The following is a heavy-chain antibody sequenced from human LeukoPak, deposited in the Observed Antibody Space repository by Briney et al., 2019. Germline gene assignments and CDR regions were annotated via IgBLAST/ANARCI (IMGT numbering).Heavy chain of an antibody. CDR2: ISGSGGST. CDR1: GFTFSNYA. D-gene: IGHD4-11*01. J-gene: IGHJ6*02. V-gene: IGHV3-23*01. CDR3: ARLTVPGNYYYYYYGMDV. Sequence: GGSLRLSCAASGFTFSNYAMSWVRQAPGKGLEGVSAISGSGGSTYYADSVKGRFTISRDNSKNTLYLQMNSLRAEDTAVYYCARLTVPGNYYYYYYGMDVWGQGTTVTVSS.